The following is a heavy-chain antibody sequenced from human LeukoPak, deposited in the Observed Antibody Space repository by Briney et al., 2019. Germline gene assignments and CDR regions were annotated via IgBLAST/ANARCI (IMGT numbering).Heavy chain of an antibody. J-gene: IGHJ6*02. D-gene: IGHD2-2*01. CDR2: IYYSGST. CDR3: ARGSYCSRTSCYPHGMDV. V-gene: IGHV4-59*08. Sequence: SETLSLTCTVSGGSISHNYWSWIRQPPGRGLEWIGYIYYSGSTTYNPSLKSRVTISVDPSKNQFSLKLSSVTAADTAVHYCARGSYCSRTSCYPHGMDVWGQGTTVTVSS. CDR1: GGSISHNY.